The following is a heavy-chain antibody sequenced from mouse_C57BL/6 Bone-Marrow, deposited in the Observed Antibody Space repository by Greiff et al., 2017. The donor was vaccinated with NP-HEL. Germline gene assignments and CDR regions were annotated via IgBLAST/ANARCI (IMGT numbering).Heavy chain of an antibody. CDR1: GFTFSDFY. V-gene: IGHV7-1*01. CDR2: SRNKANDYTT. Sequence: DVKLVESGGGLVQSGRSLRLSCATSGFTFSDFYMEWVRQAPGKGLEWIAASRNKANDYTTEYSASVKGRFIVSRDTSQSILYLQMNALRAEDTAIYYCARDFHYFGMDYWGQGTSVTVSS. CDR3: ARDFHYFGMDY. J-gene: IGHJ4*01.